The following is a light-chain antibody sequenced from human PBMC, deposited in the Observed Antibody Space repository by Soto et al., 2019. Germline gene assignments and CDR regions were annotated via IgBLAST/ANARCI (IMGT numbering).Light chain of an antibody. V-gene: IGKV2-30*02. Sequence: DVVMTQSPLSLPVTLGQPASISCRSSQSLVHGNGDTYLNWFQQRPGQSPRRLIYKVSNRDSGVPDRFSGRASGTDFTLIISRVEAEAVGIYYCMQGTHWPYAFGQGTKLEIK. J-gene: IGKJ2*01. CDR1: QSLVHGNGDTY. CDR3: MQGTHWPYA. CDR2: KVS.